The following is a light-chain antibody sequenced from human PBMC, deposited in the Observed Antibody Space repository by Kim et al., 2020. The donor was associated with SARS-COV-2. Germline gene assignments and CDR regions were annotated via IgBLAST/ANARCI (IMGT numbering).Light chain of an antibody. Sequence: RVTISCTGSRSKIGAGYDVHWYQQLPGTAPKLLIYGNSNRPSGVPDRFSGSKSGTSASLAITGLQAEDEADYYCQSYDSSLSGWVFGGGTQLTVL. V-gene: IGLV1-40*01. CDR1: RSKIGAGYD. CDR2: GNS. CDR3: QSYDSSLSGWV. J-gene: IGLJ3*02.